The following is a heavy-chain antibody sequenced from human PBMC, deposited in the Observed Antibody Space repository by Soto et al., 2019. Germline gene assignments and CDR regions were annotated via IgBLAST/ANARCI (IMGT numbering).Heavy chain of an antibody. CDR1: GFTFSSYA. Sequence: EVQLLESGGGLVQPGGSLRLSCAASGFTFSSYAMSWVRQAPGMGLAWVSAISGGSESTYFADSVKGRFSISRDNSRNTLFLQMNSLRAEDTALYYCAKAFDYNYGGTGGHNDYWGQGTLVAVTS. CDR3: AKAFDYNYGGTGGHNDY. J-gene: IGHJ4*02. V-gene: IGHV3-23*01. CDR2: ISGGSEST. D-gene: IGHD4-4*01.